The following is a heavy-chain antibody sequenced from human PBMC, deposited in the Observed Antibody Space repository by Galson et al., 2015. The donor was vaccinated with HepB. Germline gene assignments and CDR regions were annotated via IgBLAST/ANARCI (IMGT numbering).Heavy chain of an antibody. CDR1: GYTFTSYD. CDR2: MNPNSGNT. J-gene: IGHJ6*02. V-gene: IGHV1-8*01. Sequence: SVKASCKASGYTFTSYDINWVRQATGQGLEWMGWMNPNSGNTGYAQKFQGRVTMTRNTSISTAYMELSSLRSEDTAVYYCARVVSGYSYGLYYYYGMDVWGQGTTVTVSS. CDR3: ARVVSGYSYGLYYYYGMDV. D-gene: IGHD5-18*01.